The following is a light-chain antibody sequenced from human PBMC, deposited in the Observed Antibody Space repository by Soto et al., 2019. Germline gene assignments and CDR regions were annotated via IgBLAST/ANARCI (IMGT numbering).Light chain of an antibody. CDR2: AAS. CDR3: QKYKGAPSLT. V-gene: IGKV1-27*01. Sequence: DIQMTQSPSPLSASVGDRVTITCRASQGISNFLAWYQHKQGKVPKLLIYAASTLQSEVPSRFSGGGSGTNCTLTISSLQPEDVGTDYGQKYKGAPSLTFGGGTKVEIK. CDR1: QGISNF. J-gene: IGKJ4*01.